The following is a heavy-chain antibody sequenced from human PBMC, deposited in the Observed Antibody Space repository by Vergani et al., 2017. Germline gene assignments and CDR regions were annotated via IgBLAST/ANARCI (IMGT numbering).Heavy chain of an antibody. CDR1: GFTFSNAW. V-gene: IGHV3-15*01. D-gene: IGHD2-2*02. J-gene: IGHJ4*02. CDR3: TTARVVVVPAAIRGLRSPNLKRGQGPYYFDY. CDR2: IKSKTDGGTT. Sequence: EVQLVESGGGLVKPGGSLRLSCAASGFTFSNAWMSWVRQAPGKGLEWVGRIKSKTDGGTTDYAAPVKGRFTISRDDSKNTLYLQMNSLKTEDTAVYYCTTARVVVVPAAIRGLRSPNLKRGQGPYYFDYWGQGTLVTVSS.